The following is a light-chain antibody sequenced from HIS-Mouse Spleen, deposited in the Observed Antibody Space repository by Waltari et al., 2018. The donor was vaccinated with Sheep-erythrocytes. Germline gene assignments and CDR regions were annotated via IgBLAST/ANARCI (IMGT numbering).Light chain of an antibody. CDR1: SSNIGSNY. CDR3: AAWDDSLSGS. V-gene: IGLV1-47*01. CDR2: RNN. J-gene: IGLJ2*01. Sequence: QSVLTQPPSASGTPGQRVTIPCSGSSSNIGSNYVYWYQQLPGTAPKLLIYRNNQRPSGVPGRFSGSKSGTSASLAISGLRSEDEADYYCAAWDDSLSGSFGGGTKLTVL.